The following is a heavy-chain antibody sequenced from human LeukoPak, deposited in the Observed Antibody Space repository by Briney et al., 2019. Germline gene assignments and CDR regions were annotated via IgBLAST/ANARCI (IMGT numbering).Heavy chain of an antibody. CDR3: ARGPGIAVAPLQH. V-gene: IGHV3-21*01. CDR2: FRSSGRDI. D-gene: IGHD6-19*01. CDR1: GFTLSSYS. Sequence: GGSLRLSCEVSGFTLSSYSMTWVRQAPGKGLEWVSSFRSSGRDIIYGDSVRGRFTIARDVAKNSLYLQMNSLRAEDTAVYYCARGPGIAVAPLQHWGQGTLVTVSS. J-gene: IGHJ1*01.